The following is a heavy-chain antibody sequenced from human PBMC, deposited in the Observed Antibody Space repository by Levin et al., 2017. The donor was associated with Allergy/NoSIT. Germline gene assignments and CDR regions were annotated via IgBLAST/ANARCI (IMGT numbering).Heavy chain of an antibody. V-gene: IGHV3-33*01. CDR2: IWYDGSNK. D-gene: IGHD3-10*01. Sequence: PGGSLRLSCAASGFTFSSYGMHWVRQAPGKGLEWVAVIWYDGSNKYYADSVKGRFTISRDNSKNTLYLQMNSLRAEDTAVYYCARGNGGRDNWFDPWGQGTLVTVSS. J-gene: IGHJ5*02. CDR1: GFTFSSYG. CDR3: ARGNGGRDNWFDP.